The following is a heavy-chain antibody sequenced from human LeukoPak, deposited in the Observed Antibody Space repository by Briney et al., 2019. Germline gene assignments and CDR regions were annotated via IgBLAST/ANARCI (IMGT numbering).Heavy chain of an antibody. CDR2: ISYSGIT. Sequence: PSETLSLTCTVSGGSISSYYWSWIRQPPGKGLEWIGYISYSGITNYNPSLTSRVTISVDTSKNQFSLNLSSVTAADTAVYYCARCGVAAAGGYFDYWDQGTLVTVSS. CDR3: ARCGVAAAGGYFDY. CDR1: GGSISSYY. V-gene: IGHV4-59*01. J-gene: IGHJ4*02. D-gene: IGHD6-13*01.